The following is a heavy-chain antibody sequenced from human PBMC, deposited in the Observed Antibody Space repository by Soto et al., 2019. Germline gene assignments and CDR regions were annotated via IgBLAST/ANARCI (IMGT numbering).Heavy chain of an antibody. V-gene: IGHV1-18*04. CDR3: ARDLIAVRPGWFDP. Sequence: QVQLVQSGAEVKKPGASVKVSCEAFGYTFTTYGISWVRQAPGQGLEWMVWISAYNGNTNYAQKLQGRITMTTDTSTSTAYMELRSLRSDDTAVYYCARDLIAVRPGWFDPWGQGTLVTVSS. CDR2: ISAYNGNT. D-gene: IGHD6-6*01. J-gene: IGHJ5*02. CDR1: GYTFTTYG.